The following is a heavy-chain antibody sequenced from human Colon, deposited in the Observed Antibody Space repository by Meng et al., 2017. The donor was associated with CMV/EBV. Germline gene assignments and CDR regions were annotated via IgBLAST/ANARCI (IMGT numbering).Heavy chain of an antibody. Sequence: VQLQEPGPGLVKLSEPLSLTCLAPGGSISGHYWTWIRRPAGEGLQWLGRIYSNGRIDENYSLRSRVTISVDTSKNQLSLRLTSVTAADTAVYYCGRAGARGVPIDVWGRGTLVTVSS. D-gene: IGHD3-10*01. CDR3: GRAGARGVPIDV. V-gene: IGHV4-4*07. CDR1: GGSISGHY. CDR2: IYSNGRI. J-gene: IGHJ1*01.